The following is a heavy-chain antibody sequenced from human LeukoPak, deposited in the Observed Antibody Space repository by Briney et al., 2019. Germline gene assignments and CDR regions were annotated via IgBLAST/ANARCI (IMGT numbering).Heavy chain of an antibody. CDR3: AKGNSGIFSPIFDY. V-gene: IGHV3-48*04. D-gene: IGHD1-26*01. Sequence: PGGSLRLSCAASGFTFSSYSMNWVRQAPGKGLEWVSYISSSSSTIYYADSVKGRFTISRDNAKNSLYLQMNSLRAEDTAVYYCAKGNSGIFSPIFDYWGQGTLVTVSS. CDR2: ISSSSSTI. CDR1: GFTFSSYS. J-gene: IGHJ4*02.